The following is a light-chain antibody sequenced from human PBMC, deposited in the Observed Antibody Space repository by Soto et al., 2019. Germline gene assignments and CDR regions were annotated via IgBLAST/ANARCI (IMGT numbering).Light chain of an antibody. CDR2: DNN. J-gene: IGLJ1*01. CDR3: GTWENSLSVLYV. CDR1: SSNIGNNY. V-gene: IGLV1-51*01. Sequence: QSVLTQPPSVSAAPGQKVTISCSGSSSNIGNNYVSWYQHLPGTAPKLLIYDNNRRPSGIPDRFSGYKSGTSATLGITGLQTGDEDDYYCGTWENSLSVLYVFGPGTKVTVL.